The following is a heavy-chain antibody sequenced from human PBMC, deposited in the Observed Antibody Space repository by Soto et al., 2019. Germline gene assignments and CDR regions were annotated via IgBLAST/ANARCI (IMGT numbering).Heavy chain of an antibody. J-gene: IGHJ4*01. CDR3: ARVRGTAGKRYFDH. CDR1: GGSMIAYY. D-gene: IGHD6-13*01. CDR2: TYYSGST. V-gene: IGHV4-59*01. Sequence: SETLSLTCTVSGGSMIAYYWNWMRQPPGKGLQWIGYTYYSGSTTYNPSLKSRVTISVDSSKNQFSLKLDSVTPADTAVYYCARVRGTAGKRYFDHWCPGTLVTVSS.